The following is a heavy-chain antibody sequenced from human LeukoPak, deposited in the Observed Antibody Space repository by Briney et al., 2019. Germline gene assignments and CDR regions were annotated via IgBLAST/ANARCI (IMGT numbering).Heavy chain of an antibody. CDR2: IYTSGST. J-gene: IGHJ3*02. CDR3: ARTTRLPYCSSTSCYTGNRGAFDI. CDR1: GGSISSGSYY. Sequence: KPSETLSLTCTVSGGSISSGSYYWRWIRQPAGKGLEWIGRIYTSGSTNYNPSLKGRVTISVDTSKNQFSLKLSSVTAADTAVYYCARTTRLPYCSSTSCYTGNRGAFDIWGQGTMVTVSS. D-gene: IGHD2-2*02. V-gene: IGHV4-61*02.